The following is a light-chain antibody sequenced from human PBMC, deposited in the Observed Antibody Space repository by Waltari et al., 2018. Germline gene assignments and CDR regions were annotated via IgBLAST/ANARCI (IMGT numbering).Light chain of an antibody. CDR1: QTIDYW. Sequence: TXXPSTLSAXVGDRVTITCRASQTIDYWLAWYQQKPGKAPNLLIYRASTLKSGVPSRFSGSGSGTEFTLTISSLQPDDFATYYCQQYNTYTYSFGQGTNLEIK. CDR2: RAS. CDR3: QQYNTYTYS. V-gene: IGKV1-5*03. J-gene: IGKJ2*03.